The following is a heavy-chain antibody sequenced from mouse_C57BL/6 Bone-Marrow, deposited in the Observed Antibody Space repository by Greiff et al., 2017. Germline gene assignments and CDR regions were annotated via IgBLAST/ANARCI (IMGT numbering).Heavy chain of an antibody. CDR1: GYTFTSYT. J-gene: IGHJ3*01. CDR2: INPSSGYT. D-gene: IGHD1-1*01. Sequence: QVQLKESGAELARPGASVKMSCKASGYTFTSYTMHWVKQRPGQGLEWIGYINPSSGYTKYNQKFKDKATLTADKSSSTAYMQLSSLTSENSAVYYFARDYYGRAWFAYWGQGTLVTVSA. V-gene: IGHV1-4*01. CDR3: ARDYYGRAWFAY.